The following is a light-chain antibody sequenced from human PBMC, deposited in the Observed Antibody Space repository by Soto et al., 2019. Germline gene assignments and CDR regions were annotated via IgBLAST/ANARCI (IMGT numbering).Light chain of an antibody. CDR3: QQSYSTPRT. V-gene: IGKV1-39*01. CDR2: AAS. CDR1: QGMSSY. Sequence: DVPMTQSPSSLSASVGDRVTITCRASQGMSSYLNWYQQKPGKAPKLLIYAASSLQTGVPSRFSGSGYGTDFTLTISSLQPEDFAAYYCQQSYSTPRTFGQGTKVEIK. J-gene: IGKJ1*01.